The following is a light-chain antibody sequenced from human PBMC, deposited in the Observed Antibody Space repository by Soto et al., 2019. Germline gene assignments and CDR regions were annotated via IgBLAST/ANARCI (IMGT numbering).Light chain of an antibody. V-gene: IGLV2-23*03. CDR1: SSDVGSYNI. CDR3: CSYAGSRSFVV. CDR2: EGS. Sequence: QSALTQPASVSGSPGQSITIPCTGTSSDVGSYNIVSWYQQHPGKAPKLIIYEGSKRPSGVSNRFSGSKSGNTASLTISGLQAEDEADYYCCSYAGSRSFVVFGGGTKLTVL. J-gene: IGLJ2*01.